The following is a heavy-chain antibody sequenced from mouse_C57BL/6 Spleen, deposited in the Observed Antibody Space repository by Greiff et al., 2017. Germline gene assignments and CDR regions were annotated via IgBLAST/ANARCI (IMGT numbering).Heavy chain of an antibody. CDR3: AYGSSPYYYARDY. Sequence: VQLQQSGPELVKPGASVKMSCKASGYTFTDYNMHWVKQSHGKSLEWIGYINPNNGGTSYNQQFKGKATLTVYKSSSTAYMELHSLTSEDSAIYSCAYGSSPYYYARDYWGQGTSVTVSS. V-gene: IGHV1-22*01. CDR1: GYTFTDYN. D-gene: IGHD1-1*01. CDR2: INPNNGGT. J-gene: IGHJ4*01.